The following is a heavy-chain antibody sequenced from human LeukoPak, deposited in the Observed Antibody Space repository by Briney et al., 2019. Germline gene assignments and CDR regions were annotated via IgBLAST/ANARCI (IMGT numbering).Heavy chain of an antibody. Sequence: SETLSLTCAVYVGSFSGYYWSWIRQPPGKGLEWIGEINHSGSTNYNPSLKSRVTISVDTSKNQFSLKLSSVTAADTAVYYCARGIRITMVRGVIPTPVNWFDPWGQGTLVTVSS. V-gene: IGHV4-34*01. J-gene: IGHJ5*02. CDR1: VGSFSGYY. D-gene: IGHD3-10*01. CDR2: INHSGST. CDR3: ARGIRITMVRGVIPTPVNWFDP.